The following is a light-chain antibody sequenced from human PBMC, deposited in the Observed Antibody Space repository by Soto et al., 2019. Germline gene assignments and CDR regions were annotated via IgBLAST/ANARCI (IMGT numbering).Light chain of an antibody. V-gene: IGKV3-20*01. Sequence: EIVLKQSPGTLSLSPRERATLSCRASQSIFNNYLAWYQQKPGQAPRLLVYGASFRATGIPDRFSGRGSGTDFTFTISRLEPEDFAVYYCQQYGGSPFTFGQGTRLEIK. CDR2: GAS. J-gene: IGKJ2*01. CDR1: QSIFNNY. CDR3: QQYGGSPFT.